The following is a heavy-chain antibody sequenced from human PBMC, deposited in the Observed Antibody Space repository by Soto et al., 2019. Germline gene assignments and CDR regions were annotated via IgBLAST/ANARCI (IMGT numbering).Heavy chain of an antibody. V-gene: IGHV1-2*02. CDR3: ARTDTHMAPVEY. J-gene: IGHJ4*02. CDR1: GYTFTGYY. D-gene: IGHD5-18*01. CDR2: INPNSGGT. Sequence: ASVKVSCKASGYTFTGYYMHWVRQAPGQGLEWMGWINPNSGGTNYAQKFQGRVTMTRDTSISTAYMELSRLRSDDTAVYYCARTDTHMAPVEYWGQGPLVTVSS.